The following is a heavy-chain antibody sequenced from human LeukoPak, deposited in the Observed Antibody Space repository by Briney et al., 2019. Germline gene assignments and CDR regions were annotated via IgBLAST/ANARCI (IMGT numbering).Heavy chain of an antibody. CDR1: GFTFSSYG. Sequence: GGSLRLSCAASGFTFSSYGMHWVRQAPGKGLEWVAVISYDGSNKYYADSVKGRFTISRDNSKNTLYLQMNSLRAEDTAVYYCAKGVPGSGYLIDYWGQGTLVTVSS. CDR3: AKGVPGSGYLIDY. CDR2: ISYDGSNK. V-gene: IGHV3-30*18. D-gene: IGHD3-22*01. J-gene: IGHJ4*02.